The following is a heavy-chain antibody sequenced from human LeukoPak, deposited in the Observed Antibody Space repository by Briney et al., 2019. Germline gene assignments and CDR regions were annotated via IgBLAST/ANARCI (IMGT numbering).Heavy chain of an antibody. V-gene: IGHV3-11*01. CDR2: ISGSGSII. D-gene: IGHD6-13*01. CDR3: APIGIATAVYGMDV. Sequence: GGSLRLSCAASGFTLSDYYMSWIRQAPGKGLEWVSYISGSGSIIYYADSVKGRFTISRDNAKSSLYLQMNSLRAEDTAVYYCAPIGIATAVYGMDVWGQGTTVTVSS. CDR1: GFTLSDYY. J-gene: IGHJ6*02.